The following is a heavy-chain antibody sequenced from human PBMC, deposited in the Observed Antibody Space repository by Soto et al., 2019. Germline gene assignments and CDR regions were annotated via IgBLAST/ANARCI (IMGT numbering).Heavy chain of an antibody. CDR2: ISYDGSNK. CDR3: AKDLGGYSYGHGEFDY. J-gene: IGHJ4*02. CDR1: GFTFSSYG. D-gene: IGHD5-18*01. Sequence: QVQLVESGGGVVQPGRSLRLSCAASGFTFSSYGMHWVRQAPGKGLEWVAVISYDGSNKYYADSVKGRFTISRDNSKNTPYLQMNSLRAEDTAVYYCAKDLGGYSYGHGEFDYWGQGTLVTVSS. V-gene: IGHV3-30*18.